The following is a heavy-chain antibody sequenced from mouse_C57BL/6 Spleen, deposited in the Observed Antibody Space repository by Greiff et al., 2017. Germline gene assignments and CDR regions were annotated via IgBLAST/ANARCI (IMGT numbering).Heavy chain of an antibody. CDR2: IWSDGST. Sequence: VNVVESGPGLVAPSQSLSITCPVSGFSLSSYGVHWVRQPPGTGLEWLVVIWSDGSTTYNSALKSRLSISKDNSKSQVFLKMNSRQTEYTAMYYCARQPDSDWYFDVWGTGTTVTVSS. V-gene: IGHV2-6-1*01. J-gene: IGHJ1*03. CDR1: GFSLSSYG. D-gene: IGHD2-12*01. CDR3: ARQPDSDWYFDV.